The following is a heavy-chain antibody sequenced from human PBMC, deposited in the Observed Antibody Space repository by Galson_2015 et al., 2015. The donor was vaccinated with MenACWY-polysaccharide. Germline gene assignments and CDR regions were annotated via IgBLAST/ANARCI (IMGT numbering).Heavy chain of an antibody. V-gene: IGHV3-74*01. CDR2: INIDGSVT. J-gene: IGHJ4*02. CDR1: GFVFSSSW. CDR3: ARESHHDSSGYPDY. D-gene: IGHD3-22*01. Sequence: CLRLSCAGSGFVFSSSWMHWVRQAPGKGLVWVSRINIDGSVTNYADSVKGRFTISRDNAKNTLYLQMNSLRAEDTALYYCARESHHDSSGYPDYRGQGTLVTVSS.